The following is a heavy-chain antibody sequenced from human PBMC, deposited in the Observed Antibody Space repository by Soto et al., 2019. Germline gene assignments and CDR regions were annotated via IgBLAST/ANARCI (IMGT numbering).Heavy chain of an antibody. D-gene: IGHD6-19*01. V-gene: IGHV4-34*02. CDR2: INHRGGT. J-gene: IGHJ4*02. CDR1: GGPFSGYY. Sequence: QVQLQQWGAGQLKPSETLSLTCAVHGESFSGYGGPFSGYYWSWIRQTPGKGLEWIGEINHRGGTKYKPSLKSRVTLSVDMSKNQFSLNLNSVTAADTAVYYCARGQRRGGSSGWSLWGQGTLVTVSS. CDR3: ARGQRRGGSSGWSL.